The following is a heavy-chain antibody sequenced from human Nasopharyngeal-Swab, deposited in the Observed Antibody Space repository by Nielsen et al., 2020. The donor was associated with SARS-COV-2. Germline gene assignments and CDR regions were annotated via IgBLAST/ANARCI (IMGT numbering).Heavy chain of an antibody. D-gene: IGHD6-13*01. CDR2: IINSGGST. CDR3: AKAHGNSWYSSLDY. J-gene: IGHJ4*02. CDR1: GFTFRDHA. Sequence: GESLKISCEASGFTFRDHAMTWVRQAPGRRLEWVSGIINSGGSTEYADSVKGRFTISRDNSRNTLFLQMNSLRAEDTAVYYCAKAHGNSWYSSLDYWGQGTLVTVSS. V-gene: IGHV3-23*01.